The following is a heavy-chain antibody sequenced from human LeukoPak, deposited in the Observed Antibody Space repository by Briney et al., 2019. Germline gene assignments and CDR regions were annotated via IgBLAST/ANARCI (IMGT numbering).Heavy chain of an antibody. D-gene: IGHD2/OR15-2a*01. CDR1: GYTFTSYY. Sequence: ASVKVSCTASGYTFTSYYMHWVRQAPGQGLEWMGIINRSGGSTSYAQKFQGRVTMTRDMSTSTVYMELSRLRSEATAVYYCARGVRFVEYYYYYMDVWGKGTTVTVSS. J-gene: IGHJ6*03. V-gene: IGHV1-46*01. CDR3: ARGVRFVEYYYYYMDV. CDR2: INRSGGST.